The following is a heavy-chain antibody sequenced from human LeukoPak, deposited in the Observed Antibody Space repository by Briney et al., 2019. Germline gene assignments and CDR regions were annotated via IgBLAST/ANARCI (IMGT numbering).Heavy chain of an antibody. D-gene: IGHD2-21*02. J-gene: IGHJ4*02. CDR2: ITPIFGPP. CDR3: ARDHWCGGDCYYFDD. Sequence: ASVKVSCKASGGTFSSHTISWVRRAPGQGLEWMGGITPIFGPPNYAQKFQGRVTITADEFTGTAYVELSSLRTEDTAVYYCARDHWCGGDCYYFDDWGQGTLVTVSS. V-gene: IGHV1-69*13. CDR1: GGTFSSHT.